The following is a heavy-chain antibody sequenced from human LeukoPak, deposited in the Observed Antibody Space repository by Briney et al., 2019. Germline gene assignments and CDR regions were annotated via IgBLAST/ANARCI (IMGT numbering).Heavy chain of an antibody. J-gene: IGHJ5*02. CDR2: IIPIFGTA. D-gene: IGHD4-17*01. V-gene: IGHV1-69*13. CDR3: ARQMTYGDYGFDWFDP. CDR1: GGTFSSYA. Sequence: ASVKVSCKASGGTFSSYAISWVRQAPGQGLEWMGGIIPIFGTANYAQKFQGRVTITADESTSTAYMELSSLRSEDTAVYYCARQMTYGDYGFDWFDPWGQGTLVTVSS.